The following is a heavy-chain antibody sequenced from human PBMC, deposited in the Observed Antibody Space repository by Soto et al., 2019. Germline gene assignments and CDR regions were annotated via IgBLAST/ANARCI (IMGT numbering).Heavy chain of an antibody. CDR1: GYTFTSYD. Sequence: QVQLVQSGAEVKKPGASVKVSCKASGYTFTSYDINWVRQATGQGLEWMGWMNPNSGNTGYAQKLQGRVTMTRNTSISTAYMALSSLRSEATAVYYCARWPDGYYYYGMDVWGQGTTVTVSS. CDR3: ARWPDGYYYYGMDV. V-gene: IGHV1-8*01. CDR2: MNPNSGNT. J-gene: IGHJ6*02.